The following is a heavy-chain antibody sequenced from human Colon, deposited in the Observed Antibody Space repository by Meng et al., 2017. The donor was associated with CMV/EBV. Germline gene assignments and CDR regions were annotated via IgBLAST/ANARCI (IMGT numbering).Heavy chain of an antibody. CDR1: GFTFSSYG. D-gene: IGHD3-10*01. CDR3: ARDRQVRDYGSASHYKNYGMDV. J-gene: IGHJ6*02. V-gene: IGHV3-30*02. CDR2: IRYDSAYK. Sequence: GESLKISCAASGFTFSSYGMHWVRQAPGKGLEWVTYIRYDSAYKYSADSVQGRFTISRDNSKNMLYLQMNSLRPEDTAMYYCARDRQVRDYGSASHYKNYGMDVWGQGSTVTVSS.